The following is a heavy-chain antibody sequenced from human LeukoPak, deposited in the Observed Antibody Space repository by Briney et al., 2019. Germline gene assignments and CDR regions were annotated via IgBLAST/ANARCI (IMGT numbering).Heavy chain of an antibody. CDR1: GFTFTSYW. Sequence: GGSLRLSCAASGFTFTSYWMSWVRQAPGKGLEWVANIRQDGSEKYYVASVRGRFTISRDNARNSMFLQMNSLRAEDTAMYYCSRDYWDYGDYFSDYWGQGTLVTVSS. CDR2: IRQDGSEK. CDR3: SRDYWDYGDYFSDY. D-gene: IGHD4-17*01. V-gene: IGHV3-7*01. J-gene: IGHJ4*02.